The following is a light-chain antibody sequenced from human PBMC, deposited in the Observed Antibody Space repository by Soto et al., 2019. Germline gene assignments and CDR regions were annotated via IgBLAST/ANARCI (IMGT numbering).Light chain of an antibody. CDR3: SSYAGTYIV. J-gene: IGLJ1*01. Sequence: QSALTQPASVSGSPGQSIAISCTGTSSDVGGYNFVSWYQQHPGEAPKLIIHDVSKRPSGVPDRFSGSKSGNTASLTVSGLQAEDEADYYCSSYAGTYIVLGTGTKVTVL. CDR2: DVS. V-gene: IGLV2-8*01. CDR1: SSDVGGYNF.